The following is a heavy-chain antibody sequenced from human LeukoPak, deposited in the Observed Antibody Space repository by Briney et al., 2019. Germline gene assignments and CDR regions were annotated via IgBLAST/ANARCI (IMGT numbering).Heavy chain of an antibody. Sequence: GSSVKVSCKASGGTFSSYAISWVRQAPGQGLEWMGGIIPIFGTANYAEKFQGRVTITADESTNTAYMELSSLRSEDTAVYYCARDKVQRWLQGDAFDIWGQGTMVTASS. J-gene: IGHJ3*02. CDR3: ARDKVQRWLQGDAFDI. D-gene: IGHD5-24*01. CDR2: IIPIFGTA. V-gene: IGHV1-69*01. CDR1: GGTFSSYA.